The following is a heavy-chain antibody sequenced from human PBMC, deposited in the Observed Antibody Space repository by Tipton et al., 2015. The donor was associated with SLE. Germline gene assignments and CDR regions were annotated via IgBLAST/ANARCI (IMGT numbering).Heavy chain of an antibody. CDR3: ARVPAVYYYMDV. V-gene: IGHV4-59*01. CDR1: GGSISSYY. J-gene: IGHJ6*03. Sequence: TLSLTCTVSGGSISSYYWSWIRQPPGKGLEWIGYIYYSGSTNYNPSLKSRVTISVDTSKNQFSLKLSSVTAADTAVYYCARVPAVYYYMDVWGKGTTVTVSS. D-gene: IGHD2-2*01. CDR2: IYYSGST.